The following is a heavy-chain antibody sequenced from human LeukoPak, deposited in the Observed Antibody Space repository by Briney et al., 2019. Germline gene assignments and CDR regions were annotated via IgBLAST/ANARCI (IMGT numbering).Heavy chain of an antibody. D-gene: IGHD2-8*01. CDR2: IYYSGST. CDR3: ARVTSRLGVCDY. J-gene: IGHJ4*02. CDR1: GGSISRYY. Sequence: PSETLSLTCTVSGGSISRYYWSWIRQPPGKGLEWIGYIYYSGSTNYNPSLKSRVTISVDTSKNQFSLKLNSVTAADTAVYYCARVTSRLGVCDYWGQGTLVTVSS. V-gene: IGHV4-59*08.